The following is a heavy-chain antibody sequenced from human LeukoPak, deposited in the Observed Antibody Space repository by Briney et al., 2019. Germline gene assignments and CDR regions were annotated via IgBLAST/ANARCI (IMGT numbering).Heavy chain of an antibody. J-gene: IGHJ4*02. CDR2: INPSGGST. Sequence: ASVKVSCKASGYTFTSYYMHWVRQAPGQGLEWMGIINPSGGSTSYAQKFQGRVTMTRDMSTRTVYMELSSLRSEDTAVYYCARVSGYCSGGSCYDYWGQGTLVTVSS. D-gene: IGHD2-15*01. V-gene: IGHV1-46*01. CDR3: ARVSGYCSGGSCYDY. CDR1: GYTFTSYY.